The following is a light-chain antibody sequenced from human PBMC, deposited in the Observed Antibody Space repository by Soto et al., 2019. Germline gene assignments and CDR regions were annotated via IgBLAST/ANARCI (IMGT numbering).Light chain of an antibody. CDR1: QSVSSSF. CDR2: GAS. V-gene: IGKV3-20*01. Sequence: EIVLTQSPGTLSLSPGERATLSCRASQSVSSSFLAWYQQKPGQAPRLLIYGASSRATGIPYRFSGSGSGTDCTLTISRLEPEDVAVYYCQHYGSSPLTFGGGTKVEIK. J-gene: IGKJ4*01. CDR3: QHYGSSPLT.